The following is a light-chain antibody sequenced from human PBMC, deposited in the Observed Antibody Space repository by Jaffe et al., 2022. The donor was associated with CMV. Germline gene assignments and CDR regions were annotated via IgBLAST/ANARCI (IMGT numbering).Light chain of an antibody. CDR2: YDS. CDR1: NIGDKS. J-gene: IGLJ3*02. CDR3: QVWDSSSDHVV. Sequence: SYVLTQPPSVSVAPGETARITCGGKNIGDKSVHWYQQKPGQAPVVVFYYDSDRPSGIPERISDSNSGNTATLTISRVEAGDEADYYCQVWDSSSDHVVFGGGTKLTVL. V-gene: IGLV3-21*04.